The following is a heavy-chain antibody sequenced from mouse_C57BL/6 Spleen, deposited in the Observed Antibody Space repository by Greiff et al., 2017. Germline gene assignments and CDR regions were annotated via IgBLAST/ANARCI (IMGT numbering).Heavy chain of an antibody. CDR1: GYSITSGYY. CDR2: ISYDGSN. CDR3: ARGIYYDLYYYAMDY. Sequence: EVKLQESGPGLVKPSQSLSLTCSVTGYSITSGYYWNWIRQFPGNKLEWMGYISYDGSNNYNPSLKNRISITRDTSKNQFFLKLNSVTTEDTATYYCARGIYYDLYYYAMDYWGQGTSVTVSS. J-gene: IGHJ4*01. D-gene: IGHD2-4*01. V-gene: IGHV3-6*01.